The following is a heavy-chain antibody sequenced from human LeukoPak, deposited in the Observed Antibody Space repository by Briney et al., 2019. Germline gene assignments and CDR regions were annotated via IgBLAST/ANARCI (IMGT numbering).Heavy chain of an antibody. CDR2: ISSSSYI. Sequence: GGSLRLSCAASGFTFSSYSMNWVRQAPGKGLEWVSSISSSSYIYYADSVKGRFTISRDNAKNSLYLQMNSLRAEDTAVYYCARDLNCSGGSCYSDWFDPWGQGTLVTVSS. V-gene: IGHV3-21*01. CDR3: ARDLNCSGGSCYSDWFDP. D-gene: IGHD2-15*01. CDR1: GFTFSSYS. J-gene: IGHJ5*02.